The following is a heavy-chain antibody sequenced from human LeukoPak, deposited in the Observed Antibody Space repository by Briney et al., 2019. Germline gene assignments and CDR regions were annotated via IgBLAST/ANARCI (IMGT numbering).Heavy chain of an antibody. V-gene: IGHV3-7*01. D-gene: IGHD3-22*01. CDR3: ARRVVVNPVVFDY. Sequence: GGSLRLSCAASGFTFSSYWMSWVRQAPGKGLERVANIKQDGSEKYYVDSVKGRFTISRDNAKNSLYLQMNSLRAEDTAVYYCARRVVVNPVVFDYWGQGTLVTVSS. J-gene: IGHJ4*02. CDR2: IKQDGSEK. CDR1: GFTFSSYW.